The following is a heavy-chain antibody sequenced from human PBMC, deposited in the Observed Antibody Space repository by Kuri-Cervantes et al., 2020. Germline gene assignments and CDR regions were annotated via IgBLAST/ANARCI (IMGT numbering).Heavy chain of an antibody. Sequence: ESLKISCTVSGGSISSSSYYWGWIRQPPGKGLEWIGSIYYSGSTYYNPSLKSRVTISVDTSKNQFSLKLSSVTAADTAVYYCARPRLRPYYYGMDVWGQGTTVTVSS. CDR2: IYYSGST. J-gene: IGHJ6*02. CDR1: GGSISSSSYY. CDR3: ARPRLRPYYYGMDV. V-gene: IGHV4-39*01. D-gene: IGHD4-17*01.